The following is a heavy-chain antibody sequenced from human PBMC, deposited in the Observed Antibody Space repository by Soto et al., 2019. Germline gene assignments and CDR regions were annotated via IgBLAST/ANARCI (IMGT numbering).Heavy chain of an antibody. CDR2: ISGYTGNT. J-gene: IGHJ6*02. Sequence: QVQLVQSGAEMKKPGASVKVSCKTSGYTFSSYGFSWVRQAPGQGLEWMGWISGYTGNTNYAQKFQGRVTMNTDTSTITAYMARMSLISNDTALYYSARSWFTGRGGLNVWGQGTTVAVSS. D-gene: IGHD3-10*01. CDR3: ARSWFTGRGGLNV. CDR1: GYTFSSYG. V-gene: IGHV1-18*01.